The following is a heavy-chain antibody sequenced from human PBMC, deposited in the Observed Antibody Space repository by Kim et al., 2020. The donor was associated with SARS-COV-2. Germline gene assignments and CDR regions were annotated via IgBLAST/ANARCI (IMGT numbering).Heavy chain of an antibody. J-gene: IGHJ6*02. CDR2: IIPIFGTA. CDR3: ARALRQRVPSYYYGMDV. Sequence: SVKVSCKASGGTFSSYAISWVRQAPGQGLEWMGGIIPIFGTANYAQKFQGRVTITADESTSTAYMELSSLRSEDTAVYYCARALRQRVPSYYYGMDVWGQGTTVTVSS. CDR1: GGTFSSYA. D-gene: IGHD6-13*01. V-gene: IGHV1-69*13.